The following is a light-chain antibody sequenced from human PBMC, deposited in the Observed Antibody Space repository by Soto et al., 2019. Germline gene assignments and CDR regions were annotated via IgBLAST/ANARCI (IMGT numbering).Light chain of an antibody. Sequence: EIVMTQSPATLSVSPGESATLSCRASQSVSSNLAWYQLKPGQAPRLLIYDASTGATGVPARFSGSGSGTEFTLIISSVQYGDFTVYYCQQYSCWLRTFGGGTKVEIK. V-gene: IGKV3-15*01. CDR2: DAS. CDR3: QQYSCWLRT. J-gene: IGKJ4*01. CDR1: QSVSSN.